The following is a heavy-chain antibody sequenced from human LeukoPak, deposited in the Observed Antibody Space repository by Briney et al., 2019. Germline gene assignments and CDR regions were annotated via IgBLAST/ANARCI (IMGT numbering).Heavy chain of an antibody. Sequence: PGGSLSLSCAGSGFTFSAYWMSWVRQAPGKGLEWVANIKQDGSEKYYVDSVKGRFTISRDNAKNSLYLQMNSLRAEDTAVYYCAKDSSSSWLDYFDYWGQGTLVTVSS. V-gene: IGHV3-7*03. CDR2: IKQDGSEK. J-gene: IGHJ4*02. CDR3: AKDSSSSWLDYFDY. CDR1: GFTFSAYW. D-gene: IGHD6-13*01.